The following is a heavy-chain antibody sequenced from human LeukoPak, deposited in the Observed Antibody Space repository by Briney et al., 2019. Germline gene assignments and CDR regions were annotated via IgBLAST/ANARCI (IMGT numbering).Heavy chain of an antibody. D-gene: IGHD2-2*01. V-gene: IGHV1-2*04. CDR1: GYTFTGYY. J-gene: IGHJ4*02. Sequence: ASVKVSCKASGYTFTGYYMHWVRQAPGQGLEWMGWINPNSGGTNYAQKFQGWVTMTRDTSISTAYMELSRLRSDDTAVYYGARVAARYCSRASCYGSFDYWGRGALVTVSS. CDR3: ARVAARYCSRASCYGSFDY. CDR2: INPNSGGT.